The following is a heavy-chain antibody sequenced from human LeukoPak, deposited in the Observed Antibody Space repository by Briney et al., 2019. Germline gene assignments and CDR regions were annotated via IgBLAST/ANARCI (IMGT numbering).Heavy chain of an antibody. V-gene: IGHV1-18*01. CDR1: GYTFTSYA. Sequence: ASVKVSCKASGYTFTSYAISWVRQAPGQGLEWVGWINAYNGNTNYAQKLQGRVTMTTDTSTSTAYMDLRSLRSDDTAVYYCARSPTVVVPAAITSYYFDYGGQGTLVTVSS. D-gene: IGHD2-2*01. J-gene: IGHJ4*02. CDR3: ARSPTVVVPAAITSYYFDY. CDR2: INAYNGNT.